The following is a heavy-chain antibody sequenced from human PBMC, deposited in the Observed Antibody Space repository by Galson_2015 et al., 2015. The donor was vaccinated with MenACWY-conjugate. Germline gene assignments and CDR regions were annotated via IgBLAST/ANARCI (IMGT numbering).Heavy chain of an antibody. V-gene: IGHV3-23*01. Sequence: SLRLSCAASGFTFSSYWMSWVRQAPGKGLEYVSAISSNGGSTYYADSVKGRFTISRDNSKNTLYLQMNSLRAEDTAVYYCAKGQDTVMVAGLDYWGQGTLVTVSS. CDR1: GFTFSSYW. D-gene: IGHD5-18*01. J-gene: IGHJ4*02. CDR3: AKGQDTVMVAGLDY. CDR2: ISSNGGST.